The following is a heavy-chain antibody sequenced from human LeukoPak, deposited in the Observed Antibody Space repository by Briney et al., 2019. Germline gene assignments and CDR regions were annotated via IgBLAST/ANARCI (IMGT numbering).Heavy chain of an antibody. D-gene: IGHD3-3*01. Sequence: GGSLRLSCAASGFNFDDYGMHWVRQAPGKGLEWVADINWNGEYMGYADSVKGRFTISRDNAKNSLYLQMNSLKPEDTDLYYCAKDTLTVFGVVISAFEIWGQGTMVTVSS. CDR1: GFNFDDYG. J-gene: IGHJ3*02. V-gene: IGHV3-9*01. CDR2: INWNGEYM. CDR3: AKDTLTVFGVVISAFEI.